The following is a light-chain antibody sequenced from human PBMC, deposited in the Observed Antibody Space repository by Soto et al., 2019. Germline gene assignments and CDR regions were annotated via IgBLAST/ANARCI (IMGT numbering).Light chain of an antibody. Sequence: QSALTQPASVSGSPGQSITISCTGTSSDVGNYNLVSWYQKSPGKAPKLMIYEGSKRPSGVSNRFSGSKSGNTASLTISGLQAEDEADYYCCSYAGSSTWLFGGGTQLTVL. CDR2: EGS. J-gene: IGLJ2*01. CDR3: CSYAGSSTWL. V-gene: IGLV2-23*01. CDR1: SSDVGNYNL.